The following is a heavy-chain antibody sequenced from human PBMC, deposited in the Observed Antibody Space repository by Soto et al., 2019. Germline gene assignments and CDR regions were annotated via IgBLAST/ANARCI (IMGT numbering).Heavy chain of an antibody. Sequence: GASVKVSCKASGYTFTGYYMHWVRQAPGQGLEWMGWINPNSGGKNYAQKFQGWVTMTRDTTISTAKMELSKLRSDDTVVYYCARADRGELPHPYYFDYWGQGTLVTVSS. CDR3: ARADRGELPHPYYFDY. CDR2: INPNSGGK. D-gene: IGHD1-26*01. J-gene: IGHJ4*02. V-gene: IGHV1-2*04. CDR1: GYTFTGYY.